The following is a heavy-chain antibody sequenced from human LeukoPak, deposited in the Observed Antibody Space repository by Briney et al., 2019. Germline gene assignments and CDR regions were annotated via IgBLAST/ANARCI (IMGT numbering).Heavy chain of an antibody. V-gene: IGHV3-7*03. CDR1: GFTFSSYW. D-gene: IGHD1-26*01. CDR3: ARDKIVGATQFDY. Sequence: TGGSLRLSCAGSGFTFSSYWMSWVRQAPGKGLEWVANIKQDGSEKYCVDSVKGRFTISRDNAKNSLYLQMNTLRAEDTAVYYCARDKIVGATQFDYWGQGTLVTVSS. CDR2: IKQDGSEK. J-gene: IGHJ4*02.